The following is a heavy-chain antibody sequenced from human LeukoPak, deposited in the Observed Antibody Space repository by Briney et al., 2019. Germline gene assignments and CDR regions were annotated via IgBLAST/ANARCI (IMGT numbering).Heavy chain of an antibody. J-gene: IGHJ4*02. Sequence: GGSLRLSCAASGFTFSSYAMSWVRQAPGKGLVWVSRINSDGYTTTYADSVKGRFTISRDNAKNTVYLEMNSLRAEDTAVYYCARDLRSNGDYYFDYWGQGTLVTVSS. CDR2: INSDGYTT. CDR3: ARDLRSNGDYYFDY. D-gene: IGHD4-17*01. CDR1: GFTFSSYA. V-gene: IGHV3-74*01.